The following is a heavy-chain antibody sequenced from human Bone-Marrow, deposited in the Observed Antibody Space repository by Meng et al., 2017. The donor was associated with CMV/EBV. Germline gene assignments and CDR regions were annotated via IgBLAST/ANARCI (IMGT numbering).Heavy chain of an antibody. CDR1: GSVSSGSYY. Sequence: GSVSSGSYYWSWIRQPPGKGLEWIGYIYYSGSTNYNPSLKSRVTISVDTSKNQFSLKLSSVTAADTAVYYCARFWSGYYTAGYFDYWGQGTLVTVSS. D-gene: IGHD3-3*01. J-gene: IGHJ4*02. V-gene: IGHV4-61*01. CDR2: IYYSGST. CDR3: ARFWSGYYTAGYFDY.